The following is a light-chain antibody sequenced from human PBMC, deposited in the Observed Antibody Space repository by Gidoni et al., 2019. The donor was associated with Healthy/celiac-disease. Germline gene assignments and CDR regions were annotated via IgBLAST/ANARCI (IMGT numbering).Light chain of an antibody. CDR3: QAWDSSTAHVV. CDR2: QDS. V-gene: IGLV3-1*01. J-gene: IGLJ2*01. Sequence: SYKLTQPPSVSVSPGQTASITCSGYKLGDKYACWYQQKPGQSPVLVIYQDSKRPSGIPERFSGSNSGNTATLTISGTKAMDEADYYCQAWDSSTAHVVFGGGTKLTVL. CDR1: KLGDKY.